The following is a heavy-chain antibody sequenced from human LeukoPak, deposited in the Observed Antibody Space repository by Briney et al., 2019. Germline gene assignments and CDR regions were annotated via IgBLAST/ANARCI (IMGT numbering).Heavy chain of an antibody. CDR1: GFTFSSYA. CDR2: ISGSGGST. Sequence: PGGSLRLSCAASGFTFSSYAMSWVRQAPGKGLEWVSAISGSGGSTYYAGSVKGRFTISRDNSKNTLYLQMNSLRAEDTAVYYCAKDAVCSSTSCYRDYYGMDVWGQGTTVTVSS. J-gene: IGHJ6*02. D-gene: IGHD2-2*02. CDR3: AKDAVCSSTSCYRDYYGMDV. V-gene: IGHV3-23*01.